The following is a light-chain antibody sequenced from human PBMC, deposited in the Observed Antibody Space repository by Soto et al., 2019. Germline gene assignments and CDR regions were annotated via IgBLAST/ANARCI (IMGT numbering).Light chain of an antibody. J-gene: IGKJ1*01. CDR3: QQYGSSPRT. V-gene: IGKV3-20*01. CDR1: QSVSSNY. CDR2: GAS. Sequence: EIVLTQSPGTLSLSPGESATLSCRASQSVSSNYFAWYHQKPGQAPRLLIYGASTRATGIPDRFSGSGSGTDFTLTISRLEPEDFAVYYCQQYGSSPRTFGQGTKVEIK.